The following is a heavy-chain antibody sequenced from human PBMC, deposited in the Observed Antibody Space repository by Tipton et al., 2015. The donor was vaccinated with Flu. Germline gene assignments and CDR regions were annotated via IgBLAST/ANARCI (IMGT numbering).Heavy chain of an antibody. Sequence: QLVQSGGGRVQPGGSLRLSCEASGFTFSRYAMSWVRQAPGKGLEWVSGISGGGAITYFADSVKGRFTISRDNSKNTLVLQMNSLRAYDTAVYYCAKVIPELVAGLDYWGQGTLVTVSS. D-gene: IGHD6-19*01. V-gene: IGHV3-23*04. CDR2: ISGGGAIT. CDR3: AKVIPELVAGLDY. CDR1: GFTFSRYA. J-gene: IGHJ4*02.